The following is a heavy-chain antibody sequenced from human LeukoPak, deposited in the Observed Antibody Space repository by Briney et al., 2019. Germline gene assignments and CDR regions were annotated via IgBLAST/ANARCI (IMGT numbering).Heavy chain of an antibody. CDR3: ARQAISGYDPPPFDS. CDR2: VYYSVST. D-gene: IGHD5-12*01. V-gene: IGHV4-39*01. J-gene: IGHJ4*02. CDR1: GVSIRSSTYY. Sequence: PSETLSLTCTVSGVSIRSSTYYWGWISQPPGKGLDWLGNVYYSVSTYYNPSLKSRVTISVDTSKKQISLKLNSVTAADTAVYYCARQAISGYDPPPFDSWGQGTLVTVSS.